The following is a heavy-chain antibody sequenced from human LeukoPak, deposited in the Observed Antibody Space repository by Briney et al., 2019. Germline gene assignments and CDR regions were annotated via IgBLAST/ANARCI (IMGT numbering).Heavy chain of an antibody. J-gene: IGHJ4*02. CDR3: AKALGYSSGWYDY. D-gene: IGHD6-19*01. Sequence: GGSLRLSCAASGFTFDDYAMYWVRQAPGKGLEWVSGISWNSGSIGYADSVKGRFTISRDNAKNSLYPQMNSLRAEDTAVYYCAKALGYSSGWYDYWGQGTLVTVSS. CDR1: GFTFDDYA. CDR2: ISWNSGSI. V-gene: IGHV3-9*01.